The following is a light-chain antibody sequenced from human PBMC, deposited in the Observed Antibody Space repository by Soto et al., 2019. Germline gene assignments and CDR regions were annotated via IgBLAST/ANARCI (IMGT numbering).Light chain of an antibody. CDR1: QSVNSN. J-gene: IGKJ4*01. CDR2: GAS. V-gene: IGKV3-15*01. Sequence: EIVMTQSPATLSVSPGERATLSCRASQSVNSNLAWYQQKPGQAPRLLIYGASTRATGIPARFSGSGSGTEFTLTISSLQSEEDIAVYYCQQYNNWPTFGGGTKVEIK. CDR3: QQYNNWPT.